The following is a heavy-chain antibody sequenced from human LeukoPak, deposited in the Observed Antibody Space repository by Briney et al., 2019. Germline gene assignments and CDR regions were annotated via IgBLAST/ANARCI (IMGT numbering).Heavy chain of an antibody. J-gene: IGHJ5*02. D-gene: IGHD3-22*01. CDR2: SHGNGDT. CDR3: ARHRAYDSGTYYRWFDP. V-gene: IGHV4-59*08. CDR1: GGSISSFY. Sequence: SETLSLTCTVSGGSISSFYWSWIRQPPGMGLEWIGYSHGNGDTNYNPSLRSRVTISVDTSKNQCSLKLTSVTAADTAVYYCARHRAYDSGTYYRWFDPWGPGTLVTVSS.